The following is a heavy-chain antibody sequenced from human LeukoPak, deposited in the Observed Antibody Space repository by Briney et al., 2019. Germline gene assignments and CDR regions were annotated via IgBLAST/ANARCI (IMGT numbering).Heavy chain of an antibody. J-gene: IGHJ4*02. D-gene: IGHD1-26*01. CDR3: ARDLDEYQWELTTTLDY. V-gene: IGHV3-11*06. Sequence: SVKGRFTISRDNAKNSLYLQMNSLRAEDTAVYYCARDLDEYQWELTTTLDYWGQGTLVTVSS.